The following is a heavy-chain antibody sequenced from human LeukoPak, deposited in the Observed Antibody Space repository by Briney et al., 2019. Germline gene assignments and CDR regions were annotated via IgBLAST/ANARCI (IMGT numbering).Heavy chain of an antibody. Sequence: GASVKVSCKASGYTFTSSVINWVRQATGQGLEWTGWMNPNRGNTGYAQKSQGRVTMTRNTSISTAYMELSSLRSEDTAVYYCARVKVAGPRSFDPWGQGTLVTVCS. J-gene: IGHJ5*02. CDR1: GYTFTSSV. CDR3: ARVKVAGPRSFDP. CDR2: MNPNRGNT. D-gene: IGHD6-19*01. V-gene: IGHV1-8*01.